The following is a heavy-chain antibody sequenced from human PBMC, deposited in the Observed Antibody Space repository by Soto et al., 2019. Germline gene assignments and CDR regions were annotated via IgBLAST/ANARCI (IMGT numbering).Heavy chain of an antibody. D-gene: IGHD2-2*01. V-gene: IGHV2-26*01. CDR2: IFSNDEK. J-gene: IGHJ6*02. CDR3: ARIRLDCSSTSCYLGNYYYYGMDV. Sequence: SGPTLVNPTETLTLTCTVSGFSLSNARMGVSWIRQPPGKALGWLAHIFSNDEKSYSTSLKSRLTISKDTSKSQVVLTMTNMDPVDTATYYCARIRLDCSSTSCYLGNYYYYGMDVWGQGTTVTVSS. CDR1: GFSLSNARMG.